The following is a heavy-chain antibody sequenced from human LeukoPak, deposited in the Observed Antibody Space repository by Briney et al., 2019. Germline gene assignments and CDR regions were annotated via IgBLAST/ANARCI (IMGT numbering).Heavy chain of an antibody. J-gene: IGHJ4*02. D-gene: IGHD6-19*01. CDR1: GFTFDDYA. Sequence: GGSLRPSCAASGFTFDDYAMHWVRQAPGKGLEWVSGISWNSGSMGYADSVKGRFTISRDNAKNSLYLQMNSLRAEDTALYYCAKDIGRGYSSGPGNWGQGTLVTVSS. CDR3: AKDIGRGYSSGPGN. CDR2: ISWNSGSM. V-gene: IGHV3-9*01.